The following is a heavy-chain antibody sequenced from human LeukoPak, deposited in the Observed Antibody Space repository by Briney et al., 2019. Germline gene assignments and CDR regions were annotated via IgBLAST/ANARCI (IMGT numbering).Heavy chain of an antibody. CDR2: IPNDRRNN. V-gene: IGHV3-30*03. D-gene: IGHD6-19*01. Sequence: QSGGSLRLSCAASGFTFSSYGMHWVRQAPGKGLEWVAVIPNDRRNNYYADSVKGRFTISRDNSKNTLYLQMNSLRAEDTAVYYCAREVRQWLAPYYGMDVWGQGTTVTVSS. CDR1: GFTFSSYG. CDR3: AREVRQWLAPYYGMDV. J-gene: IGHJ6*02.